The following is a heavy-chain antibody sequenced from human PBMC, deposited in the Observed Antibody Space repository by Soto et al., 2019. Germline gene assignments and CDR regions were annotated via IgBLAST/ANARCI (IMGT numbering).Heavy chain of an antibody. CDR3: ARVGVLRYFAWAPHGDYFDY. V-gene: IGHV1-18*04. Sequence: ASVKVSCKASGYTFTSYGISWVRQAPGQGLEWMGWISAYNGNTNYAQKLQGRVTMTTDTSTSTAYMELRSLRSDDTAVYYCARVGVLRYFAWAPHGDYFDYWGQGTLVTVSS. CDR1: GYTFTSYG. J-gene: IGHJ4*02. CDR2: ISAYNGNT. D-gene: IGHD3-9*01.